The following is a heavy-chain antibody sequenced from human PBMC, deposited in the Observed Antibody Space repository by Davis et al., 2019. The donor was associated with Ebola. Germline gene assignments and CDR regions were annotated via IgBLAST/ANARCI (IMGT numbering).Heavy chain of an antibody. CDR2: IYSGGST. J-gene: IGHJ6*04. V-gene: IGHV3-66*01. CDR1: GFTVSSNY. D-gene: IGHD5-24*01. CDR3: AKDGVSRDYYYYGMDV. Sequence: GESLKISCAASGFTVSSNYMSWVRQAPGKGLEWVPVIYSGGSTYYADSVKGRFTISRDNSKNTLYLQMNSLRAEDTAVYYCAKDGVSRDYYYYGMDVWGKGTTVTVSS.